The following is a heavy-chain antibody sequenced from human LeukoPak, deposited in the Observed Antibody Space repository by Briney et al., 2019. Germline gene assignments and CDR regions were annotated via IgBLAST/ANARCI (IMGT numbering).Heavy chain of an antibody. J-gene: IGHJ4*02. CDR3: ASLVGYSSGWYSDY. D-gene: IGHD6-19*01. CDR2: ISYSGST. CDR1: GGSISSFY. Sequence: SETLSLTCTVSGGSISSFYWSWIRQPPGKGLEWIGYISYSGSTHYNPSLKSRVAISVDTSKNQFSLKLSSVTAADTAVYYCASLVGYSSGWYSDYWGQGTLVTVSS. V-gene: IGHV4-59*01.